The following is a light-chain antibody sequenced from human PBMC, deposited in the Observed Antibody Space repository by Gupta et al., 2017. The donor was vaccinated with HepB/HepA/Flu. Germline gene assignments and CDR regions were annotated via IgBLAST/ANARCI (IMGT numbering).Light chain of an antibody. CDR3: QQFGGSPVYS. Sequence: DIVLTQSPGTLSLSAGERATLSCRASQRVYNNYLAWYQQKPGQAPRLLIYDASSRATGIPDRFAGSGSGTDFTLTINRLEPEDSALYFCQQFGGSPVYSFGQGTXLEIK. CDR2: DAS. CDR1: QRVYNNY. V-gene: IGKV3-20*01. J-gene: IGKJ2*03.